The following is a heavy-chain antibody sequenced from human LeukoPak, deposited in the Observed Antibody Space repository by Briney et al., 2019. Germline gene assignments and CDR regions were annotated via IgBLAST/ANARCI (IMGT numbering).Heavy chain of an antibody. CDR3: ARQERDAFGY. D-gene: IGHD1-1*01. J-gene: IGHJ4*02. Sequence: GEPLKISCKGSGYSFTSYWLAWVHQMPGKGLEWMGIIYPSDSDTRYSPSFQGQVTISADKSISTAYLQWSSLKASDTAMYYCARQERDAFGYWGQGTLVTVSS. CDR1: GYSFTSYW. CDR2: IYPSDSDT. V-gene: IGHV5-51*07.